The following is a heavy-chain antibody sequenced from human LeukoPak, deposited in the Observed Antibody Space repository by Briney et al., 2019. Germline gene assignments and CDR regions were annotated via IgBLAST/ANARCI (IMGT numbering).Heavy chain of an antibody. CDR1: GGTFSSYA. J-gene: IGHJ3*02. V-gene: IGHV1-69*13. Sequence: SVKVSCKASGGTFSSYAISWVRQAPEQGLEWMGGIIPIFGTANYAQKFQGRVTITADESTSTAYMELSSLRSEDTAVYYCARVARWLQLGGAFDIWGQGTMVTVSS. CDR2: IIPIFGTA. D-gene: IGHD5-24*01. CDR3: ARVARWLQLGGAFDI.